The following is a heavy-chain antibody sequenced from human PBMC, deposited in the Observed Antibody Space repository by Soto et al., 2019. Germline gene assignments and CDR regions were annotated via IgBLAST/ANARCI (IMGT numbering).Heavy chain of an antibody. Sequence: QLQLQESGPGLVKPSETLSLTCAVSGGSVSSGGNYWGWIRQSPGKGLEWIGSVHDTGTTHCNPCLTSRVTISVDTSKNQFSLNVSSVTAADTAVYYCARGLSSPSAAGVWGQGTLVTVSS. V-gene: IGHV4-39*01. CDR2: VHDTGTT. J-gene: IGHJ4*02. D-gene: IGHD6-6*01. CDR3: ARGLSSPSAAGV. CDR1: GGSVSSGGNY.